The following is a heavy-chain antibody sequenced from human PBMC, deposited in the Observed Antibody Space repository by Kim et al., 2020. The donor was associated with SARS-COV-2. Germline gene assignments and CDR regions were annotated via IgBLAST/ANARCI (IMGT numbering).Heavy chain of an antibody. J-gene: IGHJ6*02. CDR3: ARDLRRMGYYYYYGMDV. V-gene: IGHV3-48*04. Sequence: GGSLRLSCAASGFTFSSYGMHWVRQAPGKGLEWVSYISSSGSTIYYADSVKGRFTISRDNAKNSLYLQMNSLRAEDTAVYYCARDLRRMGYYYYYGMDVWGQGTTVTVSS. CDR1: GFTFSSYG. CDR2: ISSSGSTI.